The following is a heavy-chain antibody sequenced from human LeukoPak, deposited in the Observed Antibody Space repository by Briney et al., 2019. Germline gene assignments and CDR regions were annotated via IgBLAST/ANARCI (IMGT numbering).Heavy chain of an antibody. Sequence: SGTLSLTCAVYGGSFSGYYWSWIRQPPGKGLEWIGEINHSGSTNYNPSLKSRVTISVDTSKNQFSLKLSSVTAADTAVYYCARGFLTGSSVDYWGQGTLVTVSS. CDR3: ARGFLTGSSVDY. D-gene: IGHD3-9*01. CDR2: INHSGST. J-gene: IGHJ4*02. V-gene: IGHV4-34*01. CDR1: GGSFSGYY.